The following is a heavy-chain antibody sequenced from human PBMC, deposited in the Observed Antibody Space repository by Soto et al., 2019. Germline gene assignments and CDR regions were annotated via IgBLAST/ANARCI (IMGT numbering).Heavy chain of an antibody. J-gene: IGHJ4*02. CDR2: MSGSGDAA. D-gene: IGHD3-3*01. Sequence: EVQLLESGGGLVQPGGSLRLSCAAPGFTFSDYGMSWVRQAPGKGLEWVSVMSGSGDAAYYADSVKGRFTISRDNAKNTLYLLGTSLRAEDTAVYFCAKKVTMYAVEPADFWGQGTQVAVSS. V-gene: IGHV3-23*01. CDR3: AKKVTMYAVEPADF. CDR1: GFTFSDYG.